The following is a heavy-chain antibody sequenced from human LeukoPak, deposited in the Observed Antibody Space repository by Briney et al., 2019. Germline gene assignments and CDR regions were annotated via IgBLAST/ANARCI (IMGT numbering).Heavy chain of an antibody. Sequence: SETLSLTCAVYGGSFSGYYLSWIRQPPGKGLEWIEGINHSGSTNYNPSLKNRVTISVDTSKNQFSLKLSSVTAADTAVYYCARGGKTFWYYYYGMDVWGKGTTVTVSS. CDR3: ARGGKTFWYYYYGMDV. CDR2: INHSGST. CDR1: GGSFSGYY. D-gene: IGHD3-3*01. J-gene: IGHJ6*04. V-gene: IGHV4-34*01.